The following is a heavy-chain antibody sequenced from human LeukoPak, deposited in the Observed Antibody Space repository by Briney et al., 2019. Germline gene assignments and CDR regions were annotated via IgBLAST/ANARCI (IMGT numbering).Heavy chain of an antibody. J-gene: IGHJ5*02. Sequence: ASINVSCLASGYTFTSYVLRWLRQAPAQGVAWMGWISAYNGNTNYAQKLQGRVTMTTDTSTSTAYMELRSLRSDDTAVYYCARGNNWNYDWFDPWGQGTLVTVSS. D-gene: IGHD1-7*01. V-gene: IGHV1-18*01. CDR1: GYTFTSYV. CDR3: ARGNNWNYDWFDP. CDR2: ISAYNGNT.